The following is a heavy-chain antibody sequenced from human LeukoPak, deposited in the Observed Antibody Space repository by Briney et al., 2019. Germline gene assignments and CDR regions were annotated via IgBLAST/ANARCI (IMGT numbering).Heavy chain of an antibody. CDR3: ARANFLYCSSSTCLFDY. CDR1: GYTFTSYY. V-gene: IGHV1-2*02. J-gene: IGHJ4*02. Sequence: ASVKVSCKASGYTFTSYYMHWVRQAPGQGLEWMGIINPNDGDTNYAQKFQGRVTMTRDTSISTAHMEVSRLRSDDTAVYYCARANFLYCSSSTCLFDYWGQGTLVTVSS. CDR2: INPNDGDT. D-gene: IGHD2-2*01.